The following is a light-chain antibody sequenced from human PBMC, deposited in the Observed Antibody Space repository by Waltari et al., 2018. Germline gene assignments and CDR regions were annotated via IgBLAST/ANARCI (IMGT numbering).Light chain of an antibody. CDR1: SSDVGAYNY. CDR3: ISYAGNNKYV. V-gene: IGLV2-8*01. J-gene: IGLJ1*01. Sequence: QSALTQPPSASGSPGQSVTISCTGTSSDVGAYNYVSWYQQYPDKAPKLMIYEVTKRPSGVPDRCSGSKSGNTASLTVSGLQAEDEADYYCISYAGNNKYVLGAGTMVTVL. CDR2: EVT.